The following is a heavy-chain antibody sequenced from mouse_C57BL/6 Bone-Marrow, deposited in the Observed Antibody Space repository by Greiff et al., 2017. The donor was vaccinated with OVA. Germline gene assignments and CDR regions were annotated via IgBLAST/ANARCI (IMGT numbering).Heavy chain of an antibody. V-gene: IGHV14-4*01. D-gene: IGHD2-5*01. CDR2: IDPENGDT. CDR3: TLAYYSNSWFAY. J-gene: IGHJ3*01. CDR1: GFNIKDDY. Sequence: EVQLQQSGAELVRPGASVKLSCTASGFNIKDDYMHWVKQRPEQGLEWIGWIDPENGDTEYASKFQGKATITADTSSNTAYLQLSSLTSEDTAVYYCTLAYYSNSWFAYWGQWTLVTVSA.